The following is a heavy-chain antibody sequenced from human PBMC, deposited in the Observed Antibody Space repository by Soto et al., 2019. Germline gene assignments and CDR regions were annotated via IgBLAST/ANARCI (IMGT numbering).Heavy chain of an antibody. V-gene: IGHV1-58*01. CDR3: AASVVDTTLVYYYGMDV. CDR1: GFTFSSSA. CDR2: IVVGSGDI. D-gene: IGHD5-18*01. J-gene: IGHJ6*02. Sequence: SVKVSCKASGFTFSSSAVQWVRQARGQRLEWIGWIVVGSGDINFAQKFQERVTITRDMSTSKAYMELSSLRSEDTAVYYCAASVVDTTLVYYYGMDVWGQGTTVTV.